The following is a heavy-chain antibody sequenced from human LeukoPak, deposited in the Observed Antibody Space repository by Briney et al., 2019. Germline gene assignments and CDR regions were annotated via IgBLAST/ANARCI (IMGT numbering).Heavy chain of an antibody. V-gene: IGHV4-59*01. D-gene: IGHD6-19*01. CDR2: IYYSGST. J-gene: IGHJ4*02. CDR3: ARDRVAVAGFDY. Sequence: KPSETLSLTCTVSGGSISSYYWSWIRQPPGKGLEWIGYIYYSGSTNYNPSLKSRVTISVDTSKNQFSLKLSSVTAADTAVYYCARDRVAVAGFDYWGQGTLVTVSS. CDR1: GGSISSYY.